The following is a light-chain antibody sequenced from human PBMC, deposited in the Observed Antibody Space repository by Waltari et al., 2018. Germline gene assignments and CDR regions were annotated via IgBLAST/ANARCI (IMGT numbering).Light chain of an antibody. CDR3: QHYQSLPYT. J-gene: IGKJ2*01. CDR2: DAS. V-gene: IGKV1-33*01. CDR1: QDITTS. Sequence: DIQLTQSPSSLSAAVGDRVPLTCQATQDITTSLSWFQQKPGKAPQLLIYDASSLQAGVPSRFSGTGSGTAFSFTITSLQPEDSATYYCQHYQSLPYTFGRGTKLQSK.